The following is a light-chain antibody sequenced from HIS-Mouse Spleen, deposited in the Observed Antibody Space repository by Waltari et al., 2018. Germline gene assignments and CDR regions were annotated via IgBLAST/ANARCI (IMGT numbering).Light chain of an antibody. CDR1: QGISSY. CDR3: QQLNSYPPT. CDR2: AAS. J-gene: IGKJ1*01. Sequence: DIQFTQSPSFLSASVGDRVTITCRASQGISSYLAWYQQKPGKAPKPLIYAASTSQSGVPSRFSGSGSGTEFTLTIRSLQPEDFATYYCQQLNSYPPTFGQGTKVEIK. V-gene: IGKV1-9*01.